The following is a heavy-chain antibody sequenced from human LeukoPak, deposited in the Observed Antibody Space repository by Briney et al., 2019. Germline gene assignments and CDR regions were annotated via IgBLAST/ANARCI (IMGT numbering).Heavy chain of an antibody. CDR1: GXSISSYY. Sequence: SETLSLTCTVSGXSISSYYWSWIRQPPGKGLEWIGYISYSGSTNYNPSLKSRVTISVDTSKNQFSLKLRSVTAADTAVYYCARHGSDYSFDYWGQGTLVTVSS. CDR2: ISYSGST. D-gene: IGHD3-22*01. CDR3: ARHGSDYSFDY. V-gene: IGHV4-59*08. J-gene: IGHJ4*02.